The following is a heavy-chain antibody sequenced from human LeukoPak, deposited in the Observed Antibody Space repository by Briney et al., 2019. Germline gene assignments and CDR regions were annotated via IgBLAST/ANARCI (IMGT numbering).Heavy chain of an antibody. J-gene: IGHJ5*02. CDR1: GGSFSGYY. Sequence: PPETLSLTCAVYGGSFSGYYWSWIRQPPGKGLEWIGEINHSGSTNYNPSLKSRVTISVDTSKNQFSLKLSSVTAADTAVYYCASIAVAAPRGFNPWGQGTLVTVSS. CDR2: INHSGST. CDR3: ASIAVAAPRGFNP. V-gene: IGHV4-34*01. D-gene: IGHD6-19*01.